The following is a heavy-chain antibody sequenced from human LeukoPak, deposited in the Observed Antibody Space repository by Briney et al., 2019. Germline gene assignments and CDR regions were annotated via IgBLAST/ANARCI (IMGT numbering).Heavy chain of an antibody. J-gene: IGHJ4*02. V-gene: IGHV3-15*01. Sequence: AGGSLRPSCAASGFTFTNAWMSWVRQAPGKGLEWVGRIKSKGDGETTDYAASVKGRFTMSRDDSKATLYLQMNSLKAEDTAVYYCTTDLGITMIRGVIVYWGQGALVTVSS. D-gene: IGHD3-10*01. CDR3: TTDLGITMIRGVIVY. CDR2: IKSKGDGETT. CDR1: GFTFTNAW.